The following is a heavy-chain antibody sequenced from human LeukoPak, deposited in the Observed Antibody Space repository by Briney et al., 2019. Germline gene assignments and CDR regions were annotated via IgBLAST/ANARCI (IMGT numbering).Heavy chain of an antibody. CDR2: INPDGSTT. CDR1: GFTFTNYW. CDR3: ARGRYGDYH. J-gene: IGHJ4*02. V-gene: IGHV3-74*01. Sequence: PGGSLRLSCAASGFTFTNYWMFWVRQAPGKGLVWVSGINPDGSTTTCADSVKGRFTISRENAKSTLYLHMNILRVEDTAVYYCARGRYGDYHWGQGILVTASS. D-gene: IGHD4-17*01.